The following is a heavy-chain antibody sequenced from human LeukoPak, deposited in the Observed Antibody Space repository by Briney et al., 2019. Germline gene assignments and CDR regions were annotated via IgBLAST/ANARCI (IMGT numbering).Heavy chain of an antibody. J-gene: IGHJ3*02. CDR2: SNPSGGSP. CDR1: GYSFTKYF. Sequence: ASVKVSCKASGYSFTKYFMHWVRQAPGQGLEWMGISNPSGGSPTYAQKFQGRVTMTTDTSTSTAYMELRSLKSDDTAVYYCARDVLSGGLDVFDIWGQGTMVTVSS. CDR3: ARDVLSGGLDVFDI. D-gene: IGHD3-10*01. V-gene: IGHV1-46*01.